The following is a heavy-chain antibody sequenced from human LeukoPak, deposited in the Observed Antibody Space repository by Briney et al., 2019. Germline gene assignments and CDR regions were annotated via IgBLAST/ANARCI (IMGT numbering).Heavy chain of an antibody. CDR3: ARDPTVAAADTSGWFDP. V-gene: IGHV1-2*02. D-gene: IGHD6-13*01. J-gene: IGHJ5*02. Sequence: ASVKVSCKASGYTFTGYYMHWVRQAPGQGLEWMGWINPNSGGTNYAQKFQGRVTMTRDTSISTAYMELRSLRSDDTAVYYCARDPTVAAADTSGWFDPWGQGTLVTVSS. CDR2: INPNSGGT. CDR1: GYTFTGYY.